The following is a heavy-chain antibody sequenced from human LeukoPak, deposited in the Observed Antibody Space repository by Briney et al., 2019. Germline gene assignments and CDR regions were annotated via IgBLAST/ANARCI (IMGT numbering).Heavy chain of an antibody. D-gene: IGHD6-19*01. J-gene: IGHJ4*02. CDR2: ISAYNGNT. CDR1: GYTFSSYG. CDR3: ARDLKRGYSSGRYSWGTGSSNDY. Sequence: ASVKVSCKGSGYTFSSYGISWVRQAPGQRLEWMGWISAYNGNTNYAQNLQGRVTMTTDTSTSTAYMELRSLRSDDTAVYYCARDLKRGYSSGRYSWGTGSSNDYWGQGTLVTVSS. V-gene: IGHV1-18*01.